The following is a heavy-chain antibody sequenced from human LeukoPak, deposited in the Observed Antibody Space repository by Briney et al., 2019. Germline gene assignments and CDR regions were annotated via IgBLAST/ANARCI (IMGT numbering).Heavy chain of an antibody. CDR3: ARHLTKNSDF. Sequence: ASVKVSCKGSGYTFTGYYLHWVRQAPGQGLEWMGWISPNSGDTEYAQQFQGRLTVTRDTSISTAYMELSSLRSDDTAVYYCARHLTKNSDFWGQGTLVTVSS. CDR1: GYTFTGYY. D-gene: IGHD2-2*01. V-gene: IGHV1-2*02. CDR2: ISPNSGDT. J-gene: IGHJ4*02.